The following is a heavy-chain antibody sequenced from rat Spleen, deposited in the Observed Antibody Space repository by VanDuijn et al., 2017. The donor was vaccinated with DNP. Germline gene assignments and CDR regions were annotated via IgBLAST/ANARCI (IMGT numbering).Heavy chain of an antibody. D-gene: IGHD1-10*01. CDR1: GFNFNDYW. CDR3: ARHGWGITTYWYFDF. Sequence: EVQLVESGGGLVQPGRSLKLSCAASGFNFNDYWMGWVRQAPGKGLEWIAEINKDSSVIKYIPSLKDKLTISRDNAQNTLYLQMDSLRSEDTATYYCARHGWGITTYWYFDFWGPGTMVTVSS. J-gene: IGHJ1*01. CDR2: INKDSSVI. V-gene: IGHV4-2*01.